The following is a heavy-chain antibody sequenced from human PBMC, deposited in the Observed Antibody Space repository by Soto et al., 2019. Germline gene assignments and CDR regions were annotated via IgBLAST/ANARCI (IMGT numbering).Heavy chain of an antibody. D-gene: IGHD2-15*01. CDR3: ARDAVVVVAALYYYYGMDV. CDR2: ISSSSSTI. Sequence: PGGSLRLSCAASGFTFSSYSMNWVRQAPGKGLEWVSYISSSSSTIYYADSVKGRFTISRDNAKNSLYLQMNSLRDEDTAVYYCARDAVVVVAALYYYYGMDVWGQGTTVTVSS. CDR1: GFTFSSYS. J-gene: IGHJ6*02. V-gene: IGHV3-48*02.